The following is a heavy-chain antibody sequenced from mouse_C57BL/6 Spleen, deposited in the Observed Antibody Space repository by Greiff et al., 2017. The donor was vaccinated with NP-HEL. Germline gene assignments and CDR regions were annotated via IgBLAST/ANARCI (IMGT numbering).Heavy chain of an antibody. CDR1: GYTFTSYW. CDR2: INPSNGGT. J-gene: IGHJ4*01. V-gene: IGHV1-53*01. D-gene: IGHD4-1*01. Sequence: QVQLQQPGTELVKPGASVKLSCKASGYTFTSYWMHWVKQRPGQGLEWIGNINPSNGGTNYNEKFKSKATKTVDQSSSTSYMQLSSLTYEDSAVYSCARALTDHYYAMDYWGQGTSVTVSS. CDR3: ARALTDHYYAMDY.